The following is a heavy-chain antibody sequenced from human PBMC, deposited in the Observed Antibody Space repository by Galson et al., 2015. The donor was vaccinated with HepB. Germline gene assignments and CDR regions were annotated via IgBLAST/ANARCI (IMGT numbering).Heavy chain of an antibody. CDR3: ARDGDCSGGSCYFDY. Sequence: SLRLSCAASGFTFSSYAMHWVRQAPGKGLEWVAVISYDGSNKYYADSVKGRFTISRDNSKNTLYLQMNSLRAEDTAVYYCARDGDCSGGSCYFDYWGQGTLVTVSS. V-gene: IGHV3-30*04. D-gene: IGHD2-15*01. J-gene: IGHJ4*02. CDR2: ISYDGSNK. CDR1: GFTFSSYA.